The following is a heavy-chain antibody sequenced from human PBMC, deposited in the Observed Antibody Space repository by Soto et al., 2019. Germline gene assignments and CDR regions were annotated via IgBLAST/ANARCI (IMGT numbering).Heavy chain of an antibody. D-gene: IGHD3-3*01. CDR1: GGSFSGYY. Sequence: QVQLQQWGAGLLKPSETLSLTCAVYGGSFSGYYWSWIRHPPGKGLEWIGEINHSGSTNYNPSLKSRVTISVDTAKNQFSLKLRSVTAADTAVYYCARSPRITIFGVVITDAFAIWGQGTMVTVSS. CDR3: ARSPRITIFGVVITDAFAI. CDR2: INHSGST. J-gene: IGHJ3*02. V-gene: IGHV4-34*01.